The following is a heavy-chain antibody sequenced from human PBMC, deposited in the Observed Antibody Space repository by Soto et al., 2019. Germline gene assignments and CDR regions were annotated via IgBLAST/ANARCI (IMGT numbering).Heavy chain of an antibody. Sequence: TLSLTCAVYGVSFSGYYWSWIRQPPGKGLEWIGEINHSGSTNYNPSLKSRVIISVDTSKNQFSLKLSSVTAADTAVYYCASRSYYDFWSWLFYYGMDVWGQGTTVPVSS. J-gene: IGHJ6*02. D-gene: IGHD3-3*01. V-gene: IGHV4-34*01. CDR1: GVSFSGYY. CDR2: INHSGST. CDR3: ASRSYYDFWSWLFYYGMDV.